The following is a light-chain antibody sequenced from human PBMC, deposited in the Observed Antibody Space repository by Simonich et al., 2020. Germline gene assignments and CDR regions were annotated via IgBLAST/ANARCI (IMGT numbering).Light chain of an antibody. CDR3: QQYYSTPYT. CDR2: WAS. CDR1: QSVLYSSNNNNY. Sequence: DIVMTQSPDSLAVSLGERATINCKSSQSVLYSSNNNNYLAWYQQKPGQPLKLLIYWASTRQSGVPDRFSGSGSGTDFTLTSSSLQAEDVAVYYCQQYYSTPYTFGQGTKLEIK. V-gene: IGKV4-1*01. J-gene: IGKJ2*01.